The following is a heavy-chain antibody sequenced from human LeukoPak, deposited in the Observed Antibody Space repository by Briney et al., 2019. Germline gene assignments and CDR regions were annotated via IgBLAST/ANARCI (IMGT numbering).Heavy chain of an antibody. CDR2: INHSGST. V-gene: IGHV4-34*01. J-gene: IGHJ5*02. Sequence: PSETLSLTCAVYGGSFSGYYWSWIRQPPGKGLEWIGEINHSGSTNYNPSLKSRVTISVDTSKNQFSLKLSSVTAADTAVYYCAIHIVVVPAAKKKNWFDPWGQGTRVTVSS. D-gene: IGHD2-2*01. CDR3: AIHIVVVPAAKKKNWFDP. CDR1: GGSFSGYY.